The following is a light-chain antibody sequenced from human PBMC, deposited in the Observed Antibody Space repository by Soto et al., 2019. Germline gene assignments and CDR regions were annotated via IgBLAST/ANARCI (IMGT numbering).Light chain of an antibody. J-gene: IGKJ1*01. CDR2: AAS. V-gene: IGKV1-39*01. CDR3: QQSYNTPPT. Sequence: DIQMTQSPSSLAASVGDRVTITCRASQSISRNLNWYQQKQGKAPKLLIYAASSLQSGVPSRFSGSGSGTDFTLTISSLQPEDFATYYCQQSYNTPPTFGQGTTVDIK. CDR1: QSISRN.